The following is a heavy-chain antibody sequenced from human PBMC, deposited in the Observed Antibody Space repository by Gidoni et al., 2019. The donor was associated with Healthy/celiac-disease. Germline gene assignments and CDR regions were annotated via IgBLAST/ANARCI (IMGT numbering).Heavy chain of an antibody. CDR3: ARWFRSGWYRYFDY. V-gene: IGHV4-34*01. Sequence: QVQLQQWGAGLLKPPETLSLTCAVYGGSFSGYYWSWIRQPPGKGLEWIGEINHSGSTNYNPSLKSRVTISVDTSKNQFSLKLSSVTAADTAVYYCARWFRSGWYRYFDYWGQGTLVTVSS. CDR2: INHSGST. J-gene: IGHJ4*02. CDR1: GGSFSGYY. D-gene: IGHD6-19*01.